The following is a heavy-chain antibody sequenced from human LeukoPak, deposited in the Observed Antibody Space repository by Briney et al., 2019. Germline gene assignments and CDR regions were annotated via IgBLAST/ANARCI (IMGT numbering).Heavy chain of an antibody. V-gene: IGHV4-30-4*01. CDR1: GYSISSGYY. CDR2: IYYSGST. J-gene: IGHJ3*02. Sequence: TASETLSLTCTVSGYSISSGYYWSWIRQPPGKGLEWIGYIYYSGSTYYNPSLKSRVTISVDTSKNQFSLKLSSVTAADTAVYYCSLGASLDAFDIWGQGTMVTVSS. D-gene: IGHD1-26*01. CDR3: SLGASLDAFDI.